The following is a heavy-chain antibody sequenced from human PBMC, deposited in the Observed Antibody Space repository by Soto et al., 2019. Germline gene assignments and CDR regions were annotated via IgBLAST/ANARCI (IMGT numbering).Heavy chain of an antibody. CDR3: ARVRWFGKLSNYYYYRMHV. Sequence: SVKVSCKASGGTFSSYAISWVRQAPGQGLEWMGGIIPIFGTANYAQKFQGRVTITADESTSTAYMELSSLRSEDTAVYYCARVRWFGKLSNYYYYRMHVWGQGPTVIGSS. J-gene: IGHJ6*02. D-gene: IGHD3-10*01. CDR2: IIPIFGTA. CDR1: GGTFSSYA. V-gene: IGHV1-69*13.